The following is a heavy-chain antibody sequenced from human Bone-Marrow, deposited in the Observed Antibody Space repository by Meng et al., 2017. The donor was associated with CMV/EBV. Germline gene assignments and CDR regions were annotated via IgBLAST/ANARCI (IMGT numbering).Heavy chain of an antibody. Sequence: ASVKVSCKASGYIFTDDYIHWVRQAPGQGLEWMGWIFPASGGTVFAQNFQGRVTMTRDTSISTAYMELSRLKSDDTAVYFCARISPGVASALDSWGQGTLVTVSS. CDR3: ARISPGVASALDS. CDR2: IFPASGGT. J-gene: IGHJ4*02. D-gene: IGHD2-8*01. V-gene: IGHV1-2*02. CDR1: GYIFTDDY.